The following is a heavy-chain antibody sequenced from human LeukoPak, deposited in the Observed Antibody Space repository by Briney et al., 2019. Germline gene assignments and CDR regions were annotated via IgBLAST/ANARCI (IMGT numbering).Heavy chain of an antibody. CDR3: ASGRGSGSLR. CDR1: GYTFNIYF. D-gene: IGHD6-25*01. V-gene: IGHV1-2*02. Sequence: ASVKVSCKASGYTFNIYFMQWVRQAPGQGLEWMGWINPNSGGTNYAQKFQGRVTMTLDTSNSAAYMELTSLTPDATDIYYCASGRGSGSLRWGEGTLVTVSS. CDR2: INPNSGGT. J-gene: IGHJ4*02.